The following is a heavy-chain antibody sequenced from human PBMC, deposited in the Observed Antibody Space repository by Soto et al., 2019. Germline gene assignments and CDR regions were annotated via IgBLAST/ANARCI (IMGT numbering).Heavy chain of an antibody. CDR1: GGSVSSGGYF. CDR3: ARAPYSSGWPDS. Sequence: ETLSLTCTVSGGSVSSGGYFWSWIRQPPGKGLEWIGYISYSGSTKYNPSLESRVTISVDTSNKNFSLKLASVTAADTAVYYCARAPYSSGWPDSWGQGTLVTVSS. J-gene: IGHJ4*02. V-gene: IGHV4-61*03. D-gene: IGHD6-19*01. CDR2: ISYSGST.